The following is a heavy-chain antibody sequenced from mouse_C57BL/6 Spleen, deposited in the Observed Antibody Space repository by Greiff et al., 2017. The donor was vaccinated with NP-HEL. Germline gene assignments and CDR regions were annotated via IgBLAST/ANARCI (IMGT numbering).Heavy chain of an antibody. CDR1: GYSFTGYY. CDR2: INPSTGGT. J-gene: IGHJ3*01. D-gene: IGHD1-1*01. CDR3: ARSLTTGAWFAY. Sequence: EVQLQQSGPELVKPGASVKISCKASGYSFTGYYMHWVKQSSEKSLEWIGEINPSTGGTSYNQKFKGKATLTVDKSSSTAYMQLKSLTSEDSAVYYCARSLTTGAWFAYWGQGTLVTVSA. V-gene: IGHV1-43*01.